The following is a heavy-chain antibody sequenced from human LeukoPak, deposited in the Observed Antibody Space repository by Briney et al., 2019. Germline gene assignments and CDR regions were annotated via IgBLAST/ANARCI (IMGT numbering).Heavy chain of an antibody. CDR2: VNSDGGRT. J-gene: IGHJ4*02. Sequence: GGSVRLSCVGSGITFSNYAMTWVRQAPGKGLEWVSAVNSDGGRTHYADSVKGRFTISRDNSKNTLYLQMSSLRAEDTAVYYCAKQSNNHYYQKASDYWGQGTLVTVSS. V-gene: IGHV3-23*01. D-gene: IGHD1-26*01. CDR1: GITFSNYA. CDR3: AKQSNNHYYQKASDY.